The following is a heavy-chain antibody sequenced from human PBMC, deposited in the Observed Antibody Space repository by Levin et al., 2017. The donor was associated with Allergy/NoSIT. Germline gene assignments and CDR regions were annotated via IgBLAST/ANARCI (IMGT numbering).Heavy chain of an antibody. CDR3: ARDIALRSGSYVGFDY. V-gene: IGHV1-18*01. D-gene: IGHD1-26*01. Sequence: ASVKVSCKASGYTFTSYGISWVRQAPGQGLEWMGWISAYNGNTNYAQKLQGRVTMTTDTSTSTAYMELRSLRPDDTAVYYCARDIALRSGSYVGFDYWGQGTLVTVSS. CDR2: ISAYNGNT. CDR1: GYTFTSYG. J-gene: IGHJ4*02.